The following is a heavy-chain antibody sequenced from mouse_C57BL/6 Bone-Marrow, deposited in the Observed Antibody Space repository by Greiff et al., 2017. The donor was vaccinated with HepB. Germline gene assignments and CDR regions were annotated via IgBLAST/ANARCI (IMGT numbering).Heavy chain of an antibody. CDR3: ARTGAYYGSRYAMDY. J-gene: IGHJ4*01. V-gene: IGHV1-18*01. Sequence: EVQLQQSGPELVKPGASVKIPCKASGYTFTDYNMDWVKQSHGKSLEWIGDINPNNGGTIYNQKFKGKATLTANKSSSTAYMELRSLTSEDTAVYYGARTGAYYGSRYAMDYWGQGTSVTVSS. CDR2: INPNNGGT. CDR1: GYTFTDYN. D-gene: IGHD2-10*01.